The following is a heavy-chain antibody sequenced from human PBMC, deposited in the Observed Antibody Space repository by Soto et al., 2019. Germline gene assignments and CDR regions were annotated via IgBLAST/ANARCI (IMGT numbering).Heavy chain of an antibody. CDR2: ISAYNGNT. D-gene: IGHD2-2*01. CDR3: ARDAGLYCSSTSCYDAFDI. V-gene: IGHV1-18*01. CDR1: GYTFTSYG. Sequence: ASVKVSCKASGYTFTSYGISWVRQAPGQGLEWMGWISAYNGNTNYAQKLQGRVTMTTDTSTSTAYMELRSLGSDDTAVYYCARDAGLYCSSTSCYDAFDIWGQGTMVTVSS. J-gene: IGHJ3*02.